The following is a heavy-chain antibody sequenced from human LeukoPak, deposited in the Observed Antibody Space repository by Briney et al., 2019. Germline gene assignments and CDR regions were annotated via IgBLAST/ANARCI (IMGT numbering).Heavy chain of an antibody. CDR1: GGSISSSSYY. V-gene: IGHV4-61*02. D-gene: IGHD3-22*01. Sequence: PSETLSLTCTVSGGSISSSSYYWSWFRQPAEKGLEWIGRIYTSGSTYYNPSLKSRVTISADTSKNQFSLNVSSVTAADTAVYYCARVLGSGYSDYWGQGTLVTVSS. J-gene: IGHJ4*02. CDR2: IYTSGST. CDR3: ARVLGSGYSDY.